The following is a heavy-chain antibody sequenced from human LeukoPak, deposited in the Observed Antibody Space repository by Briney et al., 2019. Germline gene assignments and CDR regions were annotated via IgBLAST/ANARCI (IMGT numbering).Heavy chain of an antibody. CDR3: ARDGYGNNYMDV. J-gene: IGHJ6*03. Sequence: PGGSLRLSCAASGFSVSSNFMSWVRQAPGKGLEWVSVIYSGGTTYYADSVKGRFTISRDNSKNTLSLQMNSLRAEHTAVYYCARDGYGNNYMDVWGKGTTVTVSS. D-gene: IGHD1/OR15-1a*01. CDR2: IYSGGTT. V-gene: IGHV3-53*01. CDR1: GFSVSSNF.